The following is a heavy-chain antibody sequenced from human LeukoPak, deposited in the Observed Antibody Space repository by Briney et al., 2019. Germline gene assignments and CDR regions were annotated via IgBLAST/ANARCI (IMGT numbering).Heavy chain of an antibody. D-gene: IGHD3-10*01. J-gene: IGHJ4*02. CDR3: AREVTGGELLN. CDR2: IYYSGST. Sequence: PSETLSLTCTVSGGSISSGDYYWSWIRQHPGKGLEWIGYIYYSGSTYYNPSLKSRVTISVDTSKNQFSLKLSSVTAADTAVYYCAREVTGGELLNWGQGTLVTVSS. V-gene: IGHV4-31*03. CDR1: GGSISSGDYY.